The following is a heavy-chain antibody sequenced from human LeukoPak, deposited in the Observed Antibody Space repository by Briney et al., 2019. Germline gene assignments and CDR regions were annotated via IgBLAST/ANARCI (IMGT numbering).Heavy chain of an antibody. J-gene: IGHJ4*02. CDR2: IRYDGSNK. V-gene: IGHV3-30*02. CDR1: GFTFSSYG. D-gene: IGHD2/OR15-2a*01. CDR3: AKDCFYEFYYFDY. Sequence: GGSLRLSCAASGFTFSSYGMHWVRQAPGKGLEWVAFIRYDGSNKYYADSVKGRFTISRDNSKNTLYLQMNSLRAEDTAVYYCAKDCFYEFYYFDYWGQGTLVTVSS.